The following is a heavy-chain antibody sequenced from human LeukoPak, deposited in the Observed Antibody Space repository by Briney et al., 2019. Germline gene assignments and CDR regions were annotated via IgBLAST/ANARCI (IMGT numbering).Heavy chain of an antibody. V-gene: IGHV3-30*02. D-gene: IGHD5-12*01. Sequence: QTGGSLRLSCATSGFTFSSYSMHWVRQAPGKGLEWVAFIRYDGSNKYYADSVKGRFTISRDNSKNTLYLQMNSLRAEDTAVYYCAKSGSRGNVDEHYYYMDVWGKGTTVTVSS. CDR2: IRYDGSNK. CDR3: AKSGSRGNVDEHYYYMDV. J-gene: IGHJ6*03. CDR1: GFTFSSYS.